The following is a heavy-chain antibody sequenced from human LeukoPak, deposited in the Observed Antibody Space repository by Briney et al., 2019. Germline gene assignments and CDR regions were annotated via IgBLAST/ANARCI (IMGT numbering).Heavy chain of an antibody. J-gene: IGHJ4*02. D-gene: IGHD2-15*01. Sequence: ASVKVSCKVSGYTLTELSMHWVRQAPGKGLEWMGGFDPEDGETIYAQKFQGRVTMTEDTSTDTAYMELSSLRSDDTAVYYCARDYCSGGSCYVGYFDYWGQGTLVTVSS. CDR3: ARDYCSGGSCYVGYFDY. CDR2: FDPEDGET. CDR1: GYTLTELS. V-gene: IGHV1-24*01.